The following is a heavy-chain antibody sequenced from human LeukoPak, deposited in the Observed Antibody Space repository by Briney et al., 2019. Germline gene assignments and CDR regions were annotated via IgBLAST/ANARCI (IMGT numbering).Heavy chain of an antibody. CDR1: GFMFSGYW. J-gene: IGHJ4*02. V-gene: IGHV3-7*04. Sequence: GGSLRLSCASSGFMFSGYWMIWVRQAPGKGLEWVANINQDGSEKYYVDSVKGRFTISRDNAKNSPFFEMNSLRVEDTSVYYCARDFRNSGWGSDYWGQGTLVTVSS. CDR2: INQDGSEK. CDR3: ARDFRNSGWGSDY. D-gene: IGHD6-19*01.